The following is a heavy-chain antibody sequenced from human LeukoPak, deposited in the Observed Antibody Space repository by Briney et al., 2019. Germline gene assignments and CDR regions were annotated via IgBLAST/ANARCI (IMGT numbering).Heavy chain of an antibody. CDR3: ARDGGSYYFDY. CDR2: INSDGSST. CDR1: GFTFSSYW. J-gene: IGHJ4*02. Sequence: PGGSLRLSYAASGFTFSSYWMHWVRQAPGKGLVWVSRINSDGSSTSYADSVKGRFTISRDNAKNTLYLQMNSLRAEDTAVYYCARDGGSYYFDYWGQGTLVTVSS. D-gene: IGHD1-26*01. V-gene: IGHV3-74*01.